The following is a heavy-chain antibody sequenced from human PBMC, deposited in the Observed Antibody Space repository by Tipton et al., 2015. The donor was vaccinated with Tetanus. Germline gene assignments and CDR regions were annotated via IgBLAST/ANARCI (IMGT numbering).Heavy chain of an antibody. J-gene: IGHJ4*02. CDR2: ITPIFGTT. CDR1: GGTFTNYA. D-gene: IGHD1-14*01. V-gene: IGHV1-69*01. Sequence: QLVQSGAEMKKPGSSVKVSCKASGGTFTNYALSWVRQAPGQGLEWVGGITPIFGTTNSAPKFQGRVTITADESTNTAYMEWSSLRSEDAAVYYGAGAPNRISRAYDYWGQGAQITVSS. CDR3: AGAPNRISRAYDY.